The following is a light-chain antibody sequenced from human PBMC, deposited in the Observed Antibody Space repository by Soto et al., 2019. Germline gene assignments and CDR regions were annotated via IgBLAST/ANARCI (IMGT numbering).Light chain of an antibody. CDR1: DVGGYNY. CDR2: DVN. J-gene: IGLJ1*01. V-gene: IGLV2-11*01. Sequence: QSVLPQPRSVSGSPGQSVTISCSDVGGYNYVSWYQQHPGKAPKLIIYDVNKRPSGVPDRFSGSQSGNTASLTISGLQAEDEADYHCCSCSGSYTFVFGTGTKLTVL. CDR3: CSCSGSYTFV.